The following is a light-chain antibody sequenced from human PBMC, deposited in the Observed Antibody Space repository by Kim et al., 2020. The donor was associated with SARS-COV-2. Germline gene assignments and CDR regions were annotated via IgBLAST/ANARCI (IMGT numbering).Light chain of an antibody. CDR2: QDS. J-gene: IGLJ2*01. Sequence: SYELTQPPSVSVSPGQTASITCSGDKLGDKYACWYQQKPGQSPVLVIYQDSKRPSGIPERFSGSNSGNTATLTISGTQAMDEADYYCQAWDRSNAVFGGG. CDR1: KLGDKY. CDR3: QAWDRSNAV. V-gene: IGLV3-1*01.